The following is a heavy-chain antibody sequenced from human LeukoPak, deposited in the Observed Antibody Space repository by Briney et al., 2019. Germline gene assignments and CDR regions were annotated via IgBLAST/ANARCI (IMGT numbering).Heavy chain of an antibody. Sequence: SGGSLRLSCAASGFTFSSFGMSWVRQAPGKGLEWVSAISSTGGTAYYADFVKGRFTISRDNSKNTLYLQMNSLRAEDTAIYYCAKNGDRGAYCSGGSCYPYYYYNMDVWGKGTTVTISS. J-gene: IGHJ6*03. V-gene: IGHV3-23*01. CDR1: GFTFSSFG. CDR2: ISSTGGTA. D-gene: IGHD2-15*01. CDR3: AKNGDRGAYCSGGSCYPYYYYNMDV.